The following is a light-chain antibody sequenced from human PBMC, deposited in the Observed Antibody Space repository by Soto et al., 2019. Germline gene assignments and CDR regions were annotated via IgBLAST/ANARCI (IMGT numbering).Light chain of an antibody. V-gene: IGLV1-44*01. CDR1: SSSSHIGHHS. CDR3: VAWDDRLNGWV. Sequence: QSVVTQPPSVSAAPGQKVTISCSGSSSSSHIGHHSVSWYQHLPGTAPKVVIYSSDQRPSGVPDRLSASKSGTSASLAISGLQSADEGDYYCVAWDDRLNGWVFGGGTQLTVL. CDR2: SSD. J-gene: IGLJ3*02.